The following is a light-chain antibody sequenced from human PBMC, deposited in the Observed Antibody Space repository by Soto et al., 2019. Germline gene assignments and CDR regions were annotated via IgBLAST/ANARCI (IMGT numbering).Light chain of an antibody. Sequence: EIVMTQSTATLSVSPGERATLSYRASQSVSGNLAWYQQKPGQAPRLLIYGASTRATGIPARFSGSGSGTESTLAISSLQSEDFAVYYCQQYNNWPPSFGQGTKVEIK. CDR3: QQYNNWPPS. CDR2: GAS. V-gene: IGKV3-15*01. J-gene: IGKJ1*01. CDR1: QSVSGN.